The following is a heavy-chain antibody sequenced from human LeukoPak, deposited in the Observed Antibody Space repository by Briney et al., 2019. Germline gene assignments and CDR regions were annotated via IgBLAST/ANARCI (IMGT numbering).Heavy chain of an antibody. D-gene: IGHD2-15*01. Sequence: GGSLRLSCAASRFTFSTYSMNLVRQAPGKGLEWVSYISSSGSGIYYADSVKGRFTISRDNAKNSLYLQMNSLRDEDTAVYYCARDPSVYCSGGSCYLDYWGQGTLVTVSS. CDR2: ISSSGSGI. V-gene: IGHV3-48*02. CDR3: ARDPSVYCSGGSCYLDY. CDR1: RFTFSTYS. J-gene: IGHJ4*02.